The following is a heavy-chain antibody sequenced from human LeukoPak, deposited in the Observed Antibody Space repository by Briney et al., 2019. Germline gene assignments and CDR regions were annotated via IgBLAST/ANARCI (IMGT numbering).Heavy chain of an antibody. CDR2: INAGNGNT. V-gene: IGHV1-3*03. CDR3: VIDSGSYNAFDI. Sequence: ASVKVSCKASGYTFTSYVIHWVRQAPGQRLEWMGWINAGNGNTKYSQEFQGRVTMTRDMSTSTVYMELSSLRSEDTAVYYCVIDSGSYNAFDIWGQGTMVTVSS. D-gene: IGHD1-26*01. J-gene: IGHJ3*02. CDR1: GYTFTSYV.